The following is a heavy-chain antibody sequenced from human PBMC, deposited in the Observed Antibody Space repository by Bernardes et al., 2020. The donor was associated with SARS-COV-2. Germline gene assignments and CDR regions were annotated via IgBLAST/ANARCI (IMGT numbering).Heavy chain of an antibody. Sequence: ASVKVSCKASGYLFTGYYIHWVRQAPGQGLEWMGWINPNSGGTNYAQKFQGRVTMTRDTSITTAYMELSRLRSDDTAVYFCALPPTNYDRYGMDVWGQGTTVTVSS. CDR1: GYLFTGYY. CDR2: INPNSGGT. D-gene: IGHD3-22*01. V-gene: IGHV1-2*02. J-gene: IGHJ6*02. CDR3: ALPPTNYDRYGMDV.